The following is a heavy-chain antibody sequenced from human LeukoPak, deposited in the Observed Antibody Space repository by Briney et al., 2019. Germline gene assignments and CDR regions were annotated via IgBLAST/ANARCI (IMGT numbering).Heavy chain of an antibody. CDR2: IYYSGST. V-gene: IGHV4-59*08. Sequence: SETLSLTCTVSGGSISSYSWSWIRQPPGKGPEWIGFIYYSGSTNYNPSLKSRVTISVDTSKNQFSLKQSSVTAADTAVYYCARHVHCSGGTCYHYGMEDWGQGTLVTVSS. CDR3: ARHVHCSGGTCYHYGMED. J-gene: IGHJ6*02. CDR1: GGSISSYS. D-gene: IGHD2-15*01.